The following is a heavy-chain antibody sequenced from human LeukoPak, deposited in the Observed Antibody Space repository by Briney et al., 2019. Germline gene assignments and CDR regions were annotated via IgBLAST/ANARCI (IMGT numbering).Heavy chain of an antibody. CDR2: IYPGDSET. J-gene: IGHJ4*02. CDR1: GYSFTTFW. D-gene: IGHD2-15*01. CDR3: ARQDCSGSSCRFDY. V-gene: IGHV5-51*01. Sequence: GESLKISCKGSGYSFTTFWIAWVRQMPGKGLELMGIIYPGDSETIYNPSFQGQVSISADRSVSTAYLQWSSLKASDTAMYYCARQDCSGSSCRFDYWGQGTLVTVPS.